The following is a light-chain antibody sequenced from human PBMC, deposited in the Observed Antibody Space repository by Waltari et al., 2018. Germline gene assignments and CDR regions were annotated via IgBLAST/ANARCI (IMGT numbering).Light chain of an antibody. CDR1: QRVSRAL. V-gene: IGKV3-20*01. Sequence: DIVLTQSPGGLASSPGERGTISCRASQRVSRALSWYQQKPDQAPRLLIFGASNRATGIPDRFSGSGSETDFSLTISRLEPEHFAVYYCQHYVRLPAKFGRGTKVEIK. CDR2: GAS. J-gene: IGKJ1*01. CDR3: QHYVRLPAK.